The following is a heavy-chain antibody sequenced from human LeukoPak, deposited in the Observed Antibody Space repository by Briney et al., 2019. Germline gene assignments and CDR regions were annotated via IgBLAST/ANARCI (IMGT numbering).Heavy chain of an antibody. V-gene: IGHV4-39*01. CDR3: ARRTGLFAPAGSD. CDR2: IYYAGDT. D-gene: IGHD6-13*01. CDR1: GGSISSSSYY. J-gene: IGHJ4*02. Sequence: SETLSLTCTVSGGSISSSSYYWGWIRQPPGKGLEWIGTIYYAGDTSYNPSLKSRVTMSVDTSKNQLSLKLTSVTAADAAVYYCARRTGLFAPAGSDWGQGTLVIVSS.